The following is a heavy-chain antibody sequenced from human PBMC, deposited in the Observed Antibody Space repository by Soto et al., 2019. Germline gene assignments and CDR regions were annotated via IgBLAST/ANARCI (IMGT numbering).Heavy chain of an antibody. V-gene: IGHV4-30-4*01. J-gene: IGHJ4*02. D-gene: IGHD3-3*01. CDR3: ARVSAARYLIRYYDFWSGPAYFDY. CDR1: GGSISSGNYY. CDR2: IYYSGTT. Sequence: NPSETLSLTCTVSGGSISSGNYYWSWIRQPPGKGLEWIGYIYYSGTTYYNPSLKSRVTISVDTSKNQFSLKLSSVTAADTAVYYCARVSAARYLIRYYDFWSGPAYFDYWGQGTLVTVSS.